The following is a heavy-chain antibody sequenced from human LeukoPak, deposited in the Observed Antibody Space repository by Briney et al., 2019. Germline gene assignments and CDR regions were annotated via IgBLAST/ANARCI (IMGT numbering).Heavy chain of an antibody. V-gene: IGHV1-2*06. D-gene: IGHD6-6*01. CDR3: ARDKCSSADY. J-gene: IGHJ4*02. CDR1: GYTFTGYY. CDR2: INPNSGGT. Sequence: ASXXVSCKASGYTFTGYYMHWVRQAPGQGLEWMGRINPNSGGTNYAQKSQGRGTMNRDTSISTAYMELSRLRSDDTAVYYCARDKCSSADYWGQGTLVTVSS.